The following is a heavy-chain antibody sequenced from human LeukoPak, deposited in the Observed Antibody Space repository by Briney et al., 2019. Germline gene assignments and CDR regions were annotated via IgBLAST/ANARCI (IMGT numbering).Heavy chain of an antibody. Sequence: PSETLSLTCTVSDGSISSGGYYWSWIRQPPGKGLEWIGYIYHSGSTYYNPSLKSRVTISVDRSKNQFSLKLSSVTAADTAVYYCARATTTDIVVVPAAIGGYYYYYYMDVWGKGTTVTVSS. J-gene: IGHJ6*03. CDR1: DGSISSGGYY. CDR2: IYHSGST. CDR3: ARATTTDIVVVPAAIGGYYYYYYMDV. D-gene: IGHD2-2*01. V-gene: IGHV4-30-2*01.